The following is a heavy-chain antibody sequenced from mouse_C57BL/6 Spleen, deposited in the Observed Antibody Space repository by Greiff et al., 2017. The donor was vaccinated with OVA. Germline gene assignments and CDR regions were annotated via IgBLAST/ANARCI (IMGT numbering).Heavy chain of an antibody. Sequence: QVQLKESGPELVKPGASVKISCKASGYAFSSSWMNWVKQRPGKGLEWIGRIYPGDGDTNYNGKFKGKATLTADKSSSTAYMQLSSLTSEDSAVYFCARCSTGTDFDYWGQGTTLTVSS. D-gene: IGHD4-1*02. J-gene: IGHJ2*01. V-gene: IGHV1-82*01. CDR1: GYAFSSSW. CDR2: IYPGDGDT. CDR3: ARCSTGTDFDY.